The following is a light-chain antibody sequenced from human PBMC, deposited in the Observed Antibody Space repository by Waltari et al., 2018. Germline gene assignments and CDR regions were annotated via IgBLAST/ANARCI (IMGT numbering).Light chain of an antibody. CDR1: SSDVGNYNL. CDR2: GVT. V-gene: IGLV2-23*02. CDR3: CSYAGLGIYV. Sequence: QSGLTQPASVSGSPGQSITISCTGPSSDVGNYNLVSRYQQYPGKAPKLMVYGVTKRTSGVSDRFSGSKSGNTASLTIYGLQSEDEADYYCCSYAGLGIYVFGTGTKVTVL. J-gene: IGLJ1*01.